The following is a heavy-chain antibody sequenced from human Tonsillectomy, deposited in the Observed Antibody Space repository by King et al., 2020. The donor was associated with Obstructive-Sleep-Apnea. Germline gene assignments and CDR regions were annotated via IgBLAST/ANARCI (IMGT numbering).Heavy chain of an antibody. V-gene: IGHV3-48*04. D-gene: IGHD3-22*01. CDR2: ITSSCSTI. J-gene: IGHJ5*02. CDR3: ARDSSGYSP. CDR1: GFTFSSYS. Sequence: VQLVESGGGLVQPGGSLRLSCAASGFTFSSYSMNWVRQAPGKGLEWVSYITSSCSTIYYADSVKVRFTISRDNANNSLYLQMNSLRVEETAVFYCARDSSGYSPWGQGTLVTVSS.